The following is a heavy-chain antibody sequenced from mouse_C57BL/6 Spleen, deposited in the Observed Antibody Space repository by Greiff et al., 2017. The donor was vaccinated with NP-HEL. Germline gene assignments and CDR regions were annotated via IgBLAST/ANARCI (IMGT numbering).Heavy chain of an antibody. V-gene: IGHV1-15*01. CDR1: GYTFTDYE. Sequence: QVQLQQSGAELVRPGASVTLSCKASGYTFTDYEMHWVKQTPVHGLEWIGAIDPETGGTAYNQKFKGKAILTADKSSSTAYMELRSLTSEDSAVYYCTRRLTGTWWYFDVWGTGTTVTVSS. CDR3: TRRLTGTWWYFDV. CDR2: IDPETGGT. D-gene: IGHD4-1*01. J-gene: IGHJ1*03.